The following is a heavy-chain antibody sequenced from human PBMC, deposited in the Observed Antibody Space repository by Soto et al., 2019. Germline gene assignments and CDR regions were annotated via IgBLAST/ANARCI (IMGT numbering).Heavy chain of an antibody. Sequence: PGGSLRLSCTASRFSFHSYGMHWVRQAPGKGLEWVAVISYDGSTYYADSVKGRFTISRDNSKNTLYLQMNSLRAEDTAVYYCARDRGFSAYCGGDCYTQGWYYYGMDVWGQGTTVTVSS. V-gene: IGHV3-30*03. D-gene: IGHD2-21*02. CDR1: RFSFHSYG. CDR3: ARDRGFSAYCGGDCYTQGWYYYGMDV. J-gene: IGHJ6*02. CDR2: ISYDGST.